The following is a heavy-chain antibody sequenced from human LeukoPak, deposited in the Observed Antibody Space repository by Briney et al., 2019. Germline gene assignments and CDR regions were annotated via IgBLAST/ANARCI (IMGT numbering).Heavy chain of an antibody. CDR1: AGSISSYY. V-gene: IGHV4-59*01. J-gene: IGHJ4*02. CDR3: ARFNWNDIPPGAFFY. D-gene: IGHD1-20*01. Sequence: PSQTLSLTCPVAAGSISSYYWSWIRQPPGKGLEWIGYIYYSGSTNYNPSLKSRVTISVDTSKNQFSLKLSSVTAADTAVHYCARFNWNDIPPGAFFYWGQGTLVTVSS. CDR2: IYYSGST.